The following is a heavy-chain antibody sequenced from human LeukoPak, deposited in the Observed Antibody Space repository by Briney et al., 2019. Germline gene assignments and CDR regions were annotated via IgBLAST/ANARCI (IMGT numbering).Heavy chain of an antibody. CDR2: IYTSGST. V-gene: IGHV4-4*07. Sequence: PSETLSLTCTDPGGSISSYYWSWIRQPAGKGLEWIGRIYTSGSTNYNPSLKSRVTMSVDTSKNQFSLKLSSVTAADTAVYYCARDDPIAAAADYWGQGTLVTVSS. CDR1: GGSISSYY. CDR3: ARDDPIAAAADY. J-gene: IGHJ4*02. D-gene: IGHD6-13*01.